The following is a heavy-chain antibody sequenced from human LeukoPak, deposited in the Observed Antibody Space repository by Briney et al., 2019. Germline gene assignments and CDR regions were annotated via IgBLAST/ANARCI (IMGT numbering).Heavy chain of an antibody. CDR1: GYTFTGYY. CDR3: ATDLIRSYYFDY. D-gene: IGHD3-10*01. V-gene: IGHV1-2*06. CDR2: INPNSGGT. J-gene: IGHJ4*02. Sequence: ASVKVSCKASGYTFTGYYMHWVRQAPGQGLEWMGRINPNSGGTNYAQKFQGRVTMTEDTSTDTAYMELSSLRSEDTAVYYCATDLIRSYYFDYWGQGTLVTVSS.